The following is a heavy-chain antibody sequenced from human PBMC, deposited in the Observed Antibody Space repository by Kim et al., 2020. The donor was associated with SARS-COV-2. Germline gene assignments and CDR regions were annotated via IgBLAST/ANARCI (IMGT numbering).Heavy chain of an antibody. CDR3: ARSSGPNWGSGEFDY. D-gene: IGHD7-27*01. V-gene: IGHV4-30-4*01. CDR1: GGSISSGDYY. J-gene: IGHJ4*02. CDR2: IYYSGST. Sequence: SETLSLTCTVSGGSISSGDYYWSWIRQPPGKGLEWIGYIYYSGSTYYNPSLKSRVTISVDTSKNQFSLKLSSVTAADTAVYYCARSSGPNWGSGEFDYWGQGTLVTVSS.